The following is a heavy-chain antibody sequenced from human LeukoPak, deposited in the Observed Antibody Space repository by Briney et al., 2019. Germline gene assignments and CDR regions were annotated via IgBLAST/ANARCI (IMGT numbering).Heavy chain of an antibody. V-gene: IGHV4-34*01. J-gene: IGHJ4*02. CDR3: ARQTAVAGNFDY. D-gene: IGHD6-19*01. CDR1: GGSFSGHS. Sequence: PSETLSLTCAVYGGSFSGHSWSWIRQAPGKGLEWIGEISHTGTINYNPSLKSRVTISVDTSKNQFSLKLSSVTAADTAVYYCARQTAVAGNFDYWGQGTLVTVSS. CDR2: ISHTGTI.